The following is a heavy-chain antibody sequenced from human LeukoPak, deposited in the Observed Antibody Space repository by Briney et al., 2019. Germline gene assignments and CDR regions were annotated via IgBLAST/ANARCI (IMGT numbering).Heavy chain of an antibody. Sequence: PSETLSLTCTVSGASISSSTYNWGWIRQPPGMGLEWIGNIYYSGNTYYNPSLKSRVTISVDTSKNQFSLKLSSVTAADTAVYYCATDYGDYYFDPWGQGTLVTVSS. CDR2: IYYSGNT. D-gene: IGHD4-17*01. CDR3: ATDYGDYYFDP. V-gene: IGHV4-39*02. J-gene: IGHJ5*02. CDR1: GASISSSTYN.